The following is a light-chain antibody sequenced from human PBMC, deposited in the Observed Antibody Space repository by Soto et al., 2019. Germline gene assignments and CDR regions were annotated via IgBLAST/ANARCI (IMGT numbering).Light chain of an antibody. J-gene: IGLJ1*01. Sequence: QSALTQPGSVSGSPGQSITISCTGTSSDVGAYNYVSWYQQHPSKAPKLMIYEVTNRPSGVSTRFSGSKSGNTASLTISGLQAEDEADYYCCSFTSGNTAYVFGTGTKVTVL. CDR2: EVT. CDR1: SSDVGAYNY. V-gene: IGLV2-14*01. CDR3: CSFTSGNTAYV.